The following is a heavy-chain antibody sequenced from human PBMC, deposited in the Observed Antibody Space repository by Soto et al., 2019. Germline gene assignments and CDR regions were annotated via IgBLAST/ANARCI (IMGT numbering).Heavy chain of an antibody. V-gene: IGHV1-69*02. CDR3: ARGNSGYENSYDY. CDR2: IIPILGIA. CDR1: GGTFSSYT. D-gene: IGHD5-12*01. Sequence: QVQLVQSGAEVKKPGSSVKVSCKASGGTFSSYTISWVRQAPGQGLEWMGRIIPILGIANYAQKFQGRVTITADKSTSTAYMELSSLRSEDTAVYYCARGNSGYENSYDYWGQGTLVTVSS. J-gene: IGHJ4*02.